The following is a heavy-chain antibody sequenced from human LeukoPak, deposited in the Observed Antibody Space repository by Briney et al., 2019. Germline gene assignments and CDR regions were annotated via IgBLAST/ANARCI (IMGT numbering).Heavy chain of an antibody. CDR2: IYPGDSDT. V-gene: IGHV5-51*01. CDR3: ARHSYYYDSSAKGYFDL. CDR1: GYSFTSYW. D-gene: IGHD3-22*01. Sequence: KTGESLKISCKGSGYSFTSYWIGWVRQMPGKGLEWMGIIYPGDSDTRYSPSFPGQVTISADKSISTAYLQWSSLKASDTAMYYCARHSYYYDSSAKGYFDLWGRGTLVTVSS. J-gene: IGHJ2*01.